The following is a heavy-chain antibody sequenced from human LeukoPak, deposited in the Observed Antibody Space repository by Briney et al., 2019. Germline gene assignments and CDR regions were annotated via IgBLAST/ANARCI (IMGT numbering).Heavy chain of an antibody. D-gene: IGHD2-2*02. J-gene: IGHJ3*02. CDR1: GFTVTGNY. CDR3: ARGAVLEPAGIIVGAFDI. V-gene: IGHV3-66*01. CDR2: IYSGGST. Sequence: PGRSLRLSCTASGFTVTGNYMGWVRQAPGKGLEWVSVIYSGGSTFYADFVRGRFTISRDTSKTTLFLQMNSLRDEDTAVYYCARGAVLEPAGIIVGAFDIWGQGTMVTVSS.